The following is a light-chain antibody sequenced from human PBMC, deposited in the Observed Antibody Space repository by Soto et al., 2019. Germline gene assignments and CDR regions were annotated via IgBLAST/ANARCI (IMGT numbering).Light chain of an antibody. CDR2: DAS. CDR1: QSVSRNY. CDR3: QQYGSSPVT. Sequence: EIVLTQSPGTLSLSPGERATLSCRASQSVSRNYLAWYQQKPGQAPRLLMYDASRMATGIPDRFSGSGAGTDFTLTISRLEPEDFAVYYCQQYGSSPVTFGQGTKVEIK. V-gene: IGKV3-20*01. J-gene: IGKJ1*01.